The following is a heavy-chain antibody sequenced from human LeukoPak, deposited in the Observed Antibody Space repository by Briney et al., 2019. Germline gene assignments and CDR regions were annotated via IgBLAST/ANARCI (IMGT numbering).Heavy chain of an antibody. CDR3: ARTAEQLVLFDY. J-gene: IGHJ4*02. CDR2: ISHFGST. V-gene: IGHV4-34*01. D-gene: IGHD6-6*01. CDR1: GGSFSGYS. Sequence: PSETLSLTCAIYGGSFSGYSWTWIRQPPGKGLEWIGEISHFGSTKYIPSLESRVSLSLDTSKNQFSLKLSSVTAADTAVYYCARTAEQLVLFDYWGQGTLVTVSS.